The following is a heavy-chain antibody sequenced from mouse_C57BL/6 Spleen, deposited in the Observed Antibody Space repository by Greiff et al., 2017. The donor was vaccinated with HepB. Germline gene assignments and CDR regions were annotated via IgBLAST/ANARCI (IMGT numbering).Heavy chain of an antibody. CDR1: GFNIKNTY. Sequence: VQLQQSVAELVRPGASVKLSCTASGFNIKNTYMHWVKQRPEQGLEWIGRIDPANGNTKYAPKFQGKATITADTSSNTAYLQLSSLTSEDTAIYYCARHPSIYYYGSSLAWFAYWGQGTLVTVSA. CDR2: IDPANGNT. J-gene: IGHJ3*01. V-gene: IGHV14-3*01. CDR3: ARHPSIYYYGSSLAWFAY. D-gene: IGHD1-1*01.